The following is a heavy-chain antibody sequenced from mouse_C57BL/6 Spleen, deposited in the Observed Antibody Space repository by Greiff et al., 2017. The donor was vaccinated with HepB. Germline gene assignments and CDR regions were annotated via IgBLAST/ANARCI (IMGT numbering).Heavy chain of an antibody. CDR1: GYTFTDYY. D-gene: IGHD1-3*01. CDR2: INPNNGGT. V-gene: IGHV1-26*01. J-gene: IGHJ4*01. CDR3: ARTGPIKGYAMDY. Sequence: EVQLQQSGPELVKPGASVKISCKASGYTFTDYYMNWVKQSHGKSLEWIGDINPNNGGTSYNQKFKGKATLTVDKSSSTAYMELRSLTSEDSAVYYCARTGPIKGYAMDYWGQGTSVTVSS.